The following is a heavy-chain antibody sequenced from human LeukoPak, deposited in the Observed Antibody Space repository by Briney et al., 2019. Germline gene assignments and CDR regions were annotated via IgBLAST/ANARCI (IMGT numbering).Heavy chain of an antibody. CDR1: GFTLSNYA. CDR2: ISGGRGST. J-gene: IGHJ4*02. D-gene: IGHD1-1*01. CDR3: AKNAASGYGSDYFDY. V-gene: IGHV3-23*01. Sequence: GGSLRLSCAASGFTLSNYAMSWVRQAPGKGLEWVSLISGGRGSTYYADSVKGRFIISRDNSKNTLYLQMNTQRAEDTALYYCAKNAASGYGSDYFDYWGQGTLVTVSS.